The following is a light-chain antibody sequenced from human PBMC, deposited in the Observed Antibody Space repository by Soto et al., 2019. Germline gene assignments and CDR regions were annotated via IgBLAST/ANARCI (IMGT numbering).Light chain of an antibody. CDR3: QQYDNLPLT. CDR2: DAS. Sequence: DIQMTQSPSSLSASVGDRVTTTCQASQNINNYLNWYQQKPGRAPKLLIYDASNLEAGVPSRFRGSGSGTDFTFTINSLQPEDIATYYCQQYDNLPLTFGGGTKVDIK. V-gene: IGKV1-33*01. CDR1: QNINNY. J-gene: IGKJ4*01.